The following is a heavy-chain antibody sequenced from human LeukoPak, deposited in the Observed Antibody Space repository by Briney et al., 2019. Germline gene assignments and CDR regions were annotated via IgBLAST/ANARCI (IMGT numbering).Heavy chain of an antibody. CDR3: ARGHHEHDYGDYGDY. Sequence: SETLSLTCAVYGGFFSGYYWSWIRQPPGKGLEWIGEINHSGSTNYNPSLKSRVTISVDTSKNQFSLKLSSVTAADTAVYYCARGHHEHDYGDYGDYWGQGTLVTVSS. V-gene: IGHV4-34*01. D-gene: IGHD4-17*01. J-gene: IGHJ4*02. CDR1: GGFFSGYY. CDR2: INHSGST.